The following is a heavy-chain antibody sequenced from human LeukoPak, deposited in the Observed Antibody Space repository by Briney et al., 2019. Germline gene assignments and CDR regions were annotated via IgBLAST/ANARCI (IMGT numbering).Heavy chain of an antibody. Sequence: SETLSLTCTVSGGSISSSSYYWGWIRQPPGKGLEWIGSIYYSGSTYYNPSLKSRVTISVDTSKNQFSLKLSSVTAADTAVYYCAREHIVVVVAAYFDYWGQGTLVTVSS. D-gene: IGHD2-15*01. J-gene: IGHJ4*02. CDR2: IYYSGST. CDR1: GGSISSSSYY. CDR3: AREHIVVVVAAYFDY. V-gene: IGHV4-39*07.